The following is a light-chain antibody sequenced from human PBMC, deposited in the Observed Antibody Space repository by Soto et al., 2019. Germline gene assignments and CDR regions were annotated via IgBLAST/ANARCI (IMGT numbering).Light chain of an antibody. V-gene: IGLV2-18*02. CDR1: SSDVGNYHR. CDR2: EGS. CDR3: SSYTSSSTYV. J-gene: IGLJ1*01. Sequence: QSALTKPPSVSGSPGQSVTISCTGTSSDVGNYHRVSWYQQPPGTAPKVIIYEGSNRPSGVPDRFSGSQSGNTASLTISGLQAEDEAADYCSSYTSSSTYVFGTRTKVTVL.